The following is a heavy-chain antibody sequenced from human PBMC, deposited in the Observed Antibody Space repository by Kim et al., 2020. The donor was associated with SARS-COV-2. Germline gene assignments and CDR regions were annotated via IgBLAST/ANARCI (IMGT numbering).Heavy chain of an antibody. CDR3: ARAPILRGNWFDP. J-gene: IGHJ5*02. D-gene: IGHD2-15*01. V-gene: IGHV4-31*03. CDR1: GGSISSGGYY. Sequence: SETLSLTCTVSGGSISSGGYYWSWIRQHPGKGLEWIGYIYYSGSTYYNPSLKSRVTISVDTSKNQFSLKLSSVTAADTAVYYCARAPILRGNWFDPWGQGTLVTVSS. CDR2: IYYSGST.